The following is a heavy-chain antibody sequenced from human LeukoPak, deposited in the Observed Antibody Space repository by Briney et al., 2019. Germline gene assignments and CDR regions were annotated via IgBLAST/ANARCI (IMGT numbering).Heavy chain of an antibody. J-gene: IGHJ4*02. Sequence: RGSLRLSCAASGFTFSDYYMSWIRQAPGKGLEWVSYISNSGSTIYYADSVKGRFTISRDNARNSLYLQMNSLRAEDTAVYYCAREGKMATRTYYFDYWGQGTLVTVSS. CDR3: AREGKMATRTYYFDY. V-gene: IGHV3-11*04. CDR1: GFTFSDYY. D-gene: IGHD5-24*01. CDR2: ISNSGSTI.